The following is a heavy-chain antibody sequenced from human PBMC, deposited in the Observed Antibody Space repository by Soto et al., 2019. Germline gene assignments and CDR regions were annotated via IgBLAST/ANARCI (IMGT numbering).Heavy chain of an antibody. Sequence: QVQLQESGPGLVKPSQTLSLTCTVSGGSISSGGYYWSWIRQHPGKGLEWIGYIYYSGSTYYNPCLKRRGTMSVNGSKNQSSLKLTSVTAGDTAVYFCTRWDASGSYSDYWVKGMLVTVSS. V-gene: IGHV4-31*03. J-gene: IGHJ4*02. CDR2: IYYSGST. D-gene: IGHD3-10*01. CDR3: TRWDASGSYSDY. CDR1: GGSISSGGYY.